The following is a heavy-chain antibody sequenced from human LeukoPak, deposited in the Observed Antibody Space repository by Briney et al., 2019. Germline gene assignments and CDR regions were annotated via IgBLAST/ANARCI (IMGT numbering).Heavy chain of an antibody. CDR2: IHHTGTT. J-gene: IGHJ4*02. V-gene: IGHV4-38-2*02. Sequence: KPSETLSLTCTVSSYSISRGYYWGWIQQSPGKGLEWIGNIHHTGTTSYNPSLESRVTISLDLSKNQFSLRLSSVTAADTALYYCVREGPIRFLEQIDYWGQGALVTVSS. CDR3: VREGPIRFLEQIDY. D-gene: IGHD3-3*01. CDR1: SYSISRGYY.